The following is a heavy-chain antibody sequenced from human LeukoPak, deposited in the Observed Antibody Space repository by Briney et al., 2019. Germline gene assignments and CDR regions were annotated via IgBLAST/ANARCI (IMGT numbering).Heavy chain of an antibody. D-gene: IGHD2-15*01. J-gene: IGHJ4*02. Sequence: ASVKVSCKASGYTFTGYYMHWVRQAPGQGLEWMGWINPNSGGTNYAQKFQGRVTMARDTSISTAYMELRRLTSDDTAVYYCASEVVAATDFWGQGTLVTVSS. V-gene: IGHV1-2*02. CDR2: INPNSGGT. CDR3: ASEVVAATDF. CDR1: GYTFTGYY.